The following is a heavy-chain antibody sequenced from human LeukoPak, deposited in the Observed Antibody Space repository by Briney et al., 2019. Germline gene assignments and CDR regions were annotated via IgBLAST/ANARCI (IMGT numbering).Heavy chain of an antibody. CDR1: GGSFSGYY. D-gene: IGHD2-2*01. Sequence: SETLSLTCAVSGGSFSGYYWSWIRQPPGKGLEWIGEINHSGSTNYNPSLKSRVTISVDTSKNQFSLKLSSVTAADTAVYYCARGRGPAASYYYFGMDVWGQVATVT. CDR2: INHSGST. J-gene: IGHJ6*02. V-gene: IGHV4-34*01. CDR3: ARGRGPAASYYYFGMDV.